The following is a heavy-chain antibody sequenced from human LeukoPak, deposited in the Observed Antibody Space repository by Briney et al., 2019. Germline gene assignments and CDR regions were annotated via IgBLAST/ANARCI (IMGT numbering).Heavy chain of an antibody. CDR3: ARAKTDYGPYYFDY. CDR2: IYYSGST. CDR1: GGSISSYY. V-gene: IGHV4-59*01. D-gene: IGHD4-17*01. J-gene: IGHJ4*02. Sequence: SETLSLTCIVSGGSISSYYWSWIRQPPGKGLEWIGYIYYSGSTNYNPSLKSRVTISVDTSKNQFSLKLSSVTAADTAVYYCARAKTDYGPYYFDYWGQGTLVTVSS.